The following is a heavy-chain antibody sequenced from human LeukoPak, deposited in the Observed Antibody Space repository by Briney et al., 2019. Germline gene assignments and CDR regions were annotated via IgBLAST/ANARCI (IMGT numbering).Heavy chain of an antibody. Sequence: TLSLTCTVSGGSISSYYWSWIRQPPGKALEWLALIYWDDDKRYSPSLKSRLTITKDTSKNQVVLTMTNMDPVDTATYYCAHSARYSSDFGYWGQGTLVTVSS. V-gene: IGHV2-5*08. CDR3: AHSARYSSDFGY. D-gene: IGHD6-19*01. J-gene: IGHJ4*02. CDR1: GGSISSYYW. CDR2: IYWDDDK.